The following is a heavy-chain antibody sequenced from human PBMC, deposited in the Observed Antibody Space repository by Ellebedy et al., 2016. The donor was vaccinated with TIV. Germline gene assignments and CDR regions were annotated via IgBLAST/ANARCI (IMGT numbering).Heavy chain of an antibody. CDR2: IFHSGST. Sequence: SETLSLTXHVSGDSISGSDWWSWVRQTPGKGLEWIGEIFHSGSTNYNPSLKSRVTISEDKSKKQFSLKLSSVTAADTAVYYCARVVVMSKQWLDYWGQGTLVTVSS. D-gene: IGHD6-19*01. J-gene: IGHJ4*02. CDR3: ARVVVMSKQWLDY. CDR1: GDSISGSDW. V-gene: IGHV4-4*02.